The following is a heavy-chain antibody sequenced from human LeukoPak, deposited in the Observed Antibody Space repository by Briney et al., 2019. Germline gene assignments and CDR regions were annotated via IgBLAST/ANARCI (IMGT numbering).Heavy chain of an antibody. D-gene: IGHD4-17*01. V-gene: IGHV3-30*02. CDR1: GFTFTTCA. Sequence: PGVSLRLSCAASGFTFTTCAMHWVRQAPGKGLEWVAYIRYDGNNKNYADSVKGRFTISRDNSKDMLYLQMNSLRPEDTAVYYCTKGDDYGASARLPKLNWFDPWGQGTLVTVSS. J-gene: IGHJ5*02. CDR3: TKGDDYGASARLPKLNWFDP. CDR2: IRYDGNNK.